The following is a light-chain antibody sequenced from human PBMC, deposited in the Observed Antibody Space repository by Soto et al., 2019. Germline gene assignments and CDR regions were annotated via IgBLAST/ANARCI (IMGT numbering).Light chain of an antibody. V-gene: IGKV1-5*03. CDR3: QQYNSYSLT. CDR1: QSISSW. J-gene: IGKJ4*01. CDR2: KAS. Sequence: DIQMTQSPSTLSASVGDRVTITCRPSQSISSWLAWYQQKPGKAPKLLIYKASTLEGGVPSRFSGSGSGTEFTLTISSLQPDDFATYYCQQYNSYSLTFGGGTKVEIK.